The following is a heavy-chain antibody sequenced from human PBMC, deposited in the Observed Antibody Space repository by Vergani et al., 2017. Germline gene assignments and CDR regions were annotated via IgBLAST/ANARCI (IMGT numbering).Heavy chain of an antibody. J-gene: IGHJ5*02. Sequence: EVQLVPSGAEVKKPGESLKISCKGSGYSFTSYWIAWVRQRPGKGLEWMGIIYAGDSDVRYSPSFQGQVTMSVDKSISTAYLQWSSLKASDTATYYCAKTHDFSSLYSSYNWFDPWGQGTQVTVSS. D-gene: IGHD3-3*01. V-gene: IGHV5-51*01. CDR3: AKTHDFSSLYSSYNWFDP. CDR2: IYAGDSDV. CDR1: GYSFTSYW.